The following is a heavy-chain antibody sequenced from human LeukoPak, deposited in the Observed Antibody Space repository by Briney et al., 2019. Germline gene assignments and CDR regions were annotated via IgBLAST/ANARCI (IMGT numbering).Heavy chain of an antibody. CDR3: ARDRGRYYYGSGSYSGPDY. Sequence: GGSLSLSCAASGFTFSSYAMHWVRQAPGKGLEWVAVISYDGSNKYYADSVKGRFTISRDNSKNTLYLQMNSLRAEDTAVYYCARDRGRYYYGSGSYSGPDYWGQGTLVTVSS. CDR1: GFTFSSYA. D-gene: IGHD3-10*01. CDR2: ISYDGSNK. J-gene: IGHJ4*02. V-gene: IGHV3-30*04.